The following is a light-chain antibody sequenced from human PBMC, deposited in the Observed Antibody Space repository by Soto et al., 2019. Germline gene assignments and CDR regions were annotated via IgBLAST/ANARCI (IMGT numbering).Light chain of an antibody. CDR3: QQYGSSPST. V-gene: IGKV3-20*01. Sequence: EVVLTQSPGTLSLSPGERATLSCRASQSVSASYFAWYQQKPGQAPRLLIYAASNRATGIPDRFSGSGSGTDFTLTISGLEPEDFAVYYCQQYGSSPSTFGQGTKVDIK. CDR1: QSVSASY. J-gene: IGKJ1*01. CDR2: AAS.